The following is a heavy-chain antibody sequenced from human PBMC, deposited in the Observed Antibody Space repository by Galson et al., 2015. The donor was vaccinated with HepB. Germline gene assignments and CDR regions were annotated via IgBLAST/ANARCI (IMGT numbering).Heavy chain of an antibody. D-gene: IGHD2-8*01. Sequence: SLRLSCAASGFTVSSNYMSWVRQAPGKGLEWVSAISGSGGSTYYADSVKGRFTISRDNSKNTLYLQMNSLRAEDTAVYHCAKPLAMVYAILSCPFDYWGQGTLVTVSS. CDR1: GFTVSSNY. V-gene: IGHV3-23*01. J-gene: IGHJ4*02. CDR3: AKPLAMVYAILSCPFDY. CDR2: ISGSGGST.